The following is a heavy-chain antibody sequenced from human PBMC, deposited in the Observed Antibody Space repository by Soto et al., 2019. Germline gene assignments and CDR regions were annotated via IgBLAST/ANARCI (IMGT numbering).Heavy chain of an antibody. CDR3: AREGPDYGDYAAFDI. Sequence: QVQLVQSGAEVKKPGSSVKVSCKASGGTFSSYAISWVRQAPGQGLECMGGIIPIFGTANYAQKFQGRVTITAAESTRTAYMELSSLRSEDTAVYYCAREGPDYGDYAAFDIWAKGQWSPSLQ. V-gene: IGHV1-69*01. J-gene: IGHJ3*02. CDR1: GGTFSSYA. CDR2: IIPIFGTA. D-gene: IGHD4-17*01.